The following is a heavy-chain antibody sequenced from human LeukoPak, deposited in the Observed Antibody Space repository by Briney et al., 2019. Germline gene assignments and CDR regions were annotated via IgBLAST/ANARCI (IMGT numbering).Heavy chain of an antibody. Sequence: SETLSLTCTVSGGSISSYYWSWIRQPPGKGLEWIGYIYYSGSTYYNPSLKSRVTISVDTSKNQFSLKLSSVTAADTAVYYCARGGRGWFDPWGQGTLVTVSS. CDR2: IYYSGST. J-gene: IGHJ5*02. V-gene: IGHV4-59*08. CDR1: GGSISSYY. CDR3: ARGGRGWFDP. D-gene: IGHD2-15*01.